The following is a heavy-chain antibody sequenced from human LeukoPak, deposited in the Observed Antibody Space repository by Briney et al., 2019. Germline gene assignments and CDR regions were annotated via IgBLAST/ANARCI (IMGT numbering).Heavy chain of an antibody. CDR2: ISFDGSVE. CDR1: GFIFDNNG. CDR3: AKDTTRYTRGLFEY. J-gene: IGHJ4*02. Sequence: GRSLRLSCAASGFIFDNNGMHWVRQAPGKGLEWVAVISFDGSVEYYGDAVKGRFTISRDNSHNTLDLQMNSLRPEDTAVYYCAKDTTRYTRGLFEYCGQGTLVTVSS. D-gene: IGHD2-2*02. V-gene: IGHV3-30*18.